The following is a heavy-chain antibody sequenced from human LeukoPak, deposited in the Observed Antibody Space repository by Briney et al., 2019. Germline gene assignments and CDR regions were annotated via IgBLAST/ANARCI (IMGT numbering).Heavy chain of an antibody. CDR2: ISAYNGNT. J-gene: IGHJ4*02. V-gene: IGHV1-18*01. D-gene: IGHD4-17*01. Sequence: ASVKVSCKASGYTFISYAISWVRQAPGQGLEWMGWISAYNGNTNYAQKLQGRVTMTTDTSTSTAYMELRSLRSDDTAVYYCARGGSTVTQTPFDYWGQGTLVTVSS. CDR1: GYTFISYA. CDR3: ARGGSTVTQTPFDY.